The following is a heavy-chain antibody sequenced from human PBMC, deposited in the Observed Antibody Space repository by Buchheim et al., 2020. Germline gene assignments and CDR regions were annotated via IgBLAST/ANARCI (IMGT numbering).Heavy chain of an antibody. V-gene: IGHV3-21*01. J-gene: IGHJ4*02. CDR3: ARDLGYCSSTSCYAYYFDY. Sequence: EVQLVESGGGLVKPGGSLRLSCAASGFTFSSYSMNWVRQAPGKGLEWVSSISSSSSYIYYAESVKGRFTISRDNAKNSLYLQMNSLRAEDTAVYYCARDLGYCSSTSCYAYYFDYWGQGTL. CDR1: GFTFSSYS. D-gene: IGHD2-2*01. CDR2: ISSSSSYI.